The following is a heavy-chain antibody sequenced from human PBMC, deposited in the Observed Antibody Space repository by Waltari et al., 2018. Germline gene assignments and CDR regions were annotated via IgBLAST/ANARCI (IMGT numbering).Heavy chain of an antibody. CDR3: AKEVTGYFDY. Sequence: QVQLVESGGGVVQPGRSLRLSCAASGFTFSSYGMHWVRQAPGKGLEWVAGIWYDGSNKYYADSVKGRFTISRDNSKNTLYLQMNSLRAEDTAMYYCAKEVTGYFDYWGQGTLVTVSS. D-gene: IGHD7-27*01. J-gene: IGHJ4*02. CDR1: GFTFSSYG. CDR2: IWYDGSNK. V-gene: IGHV3-30*18.